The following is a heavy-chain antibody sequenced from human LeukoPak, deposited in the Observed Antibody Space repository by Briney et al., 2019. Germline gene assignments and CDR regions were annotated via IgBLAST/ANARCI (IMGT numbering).Heavy chain of an antibody. CDR1: GFTFSSYG. CDR3: AKDLGGYYYDSSGYIDY. V-gene: IGHV3-30*02. Sequence: GGSLRLSCAASGFTFSSYGMHWVRQAPGKGLEWVAFIRYDGSNKYYADSVKGRFTISRDNSKNTLYLQMNSLRAEDTAVYYCAKDLGGYYYDSSGYIDYWGQGTLVTVSS. D-gene: IGHD3-22*01. J-gene: IGHJ4*02. CDR2: IRYDGSNK.